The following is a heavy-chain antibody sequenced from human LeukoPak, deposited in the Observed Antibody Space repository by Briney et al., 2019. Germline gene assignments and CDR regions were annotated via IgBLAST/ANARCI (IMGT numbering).Heavy chain of an antibody. V-gene: IGHV4-34*01. CDR2: INHSGST. CDR1: GGSFSGYY. J-gene: IGHJ5*02. CDR3: ARRRITMVRGVIITMDNWFDP. D-gene: IGHD3-10*01. Sequence: SETLSLTCAVYGGSFSGYYWSWIRQPPGKGLEWIGEINHSGSTYYNPSLKSRVTISVDTSKNQFSLKLSSVTAADTAVYYCARRRITMVRGVIITMDNWFDPWGQGTLVTVSS.